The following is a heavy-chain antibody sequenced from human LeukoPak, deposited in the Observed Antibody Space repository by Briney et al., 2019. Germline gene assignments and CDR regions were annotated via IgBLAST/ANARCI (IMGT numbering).Heavy chain of an antibody. CDR1: GFTFSNYG. CDR2: VSGSGANT. V-gene: IGHV3-23*01. Sequence: GGSLRLSCAASGFTFSNYGMGWVRQTPGKGLEWLSSVSGSGANTYYADSVKGRFTISRDNSRDRIYLQMNSLRAEDTALYYCAREYSSTGRPYYFDYWGQGTLVTVSS. CDR3: AREYSSTGRPYYFDY. J-gene: IGHJ4*02. D-gene: IGHD1-1*01.